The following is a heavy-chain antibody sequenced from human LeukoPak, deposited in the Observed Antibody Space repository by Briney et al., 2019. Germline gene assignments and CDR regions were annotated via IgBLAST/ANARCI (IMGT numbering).Heavy chain of an antibody. CDR3: ARNPYRSGAMDV. CDR2: MTPTSGNT. J-gene: IGHJ6*02. V-gene: IGHV1-8*02. Sequence: ASAKVSCKASGYTFTTYDINWVRQATGQGLEWMGWMTPTSGNTGYAQKFQGRVTLTRNTSTNTAYMELSSLRSDDTAVYYCARNPYRSGAMDVWGQGTTVTVSS. D-gene: IGHD3-10*01. CDR1: GYTFTTYD.